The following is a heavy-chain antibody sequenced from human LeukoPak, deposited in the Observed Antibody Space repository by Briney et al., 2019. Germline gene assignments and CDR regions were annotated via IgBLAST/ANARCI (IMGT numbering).Heavy chain of an antibody. CDR1: GFTFSSHS. Sequence: GGSLRLSCAASGFTFSSHSMNWVRQAPGKGLEWVSSISSRSSYSYYADSVKGRFTISRDNTKNSLYLQMNSLRVEDTAVYYCARGGYSSSWGDFDYWGQGTLVTVSS. D-gene: IGHD6-19*01. J-gene: IGHJ4*02. CDR2: ISSRSSYS. V-gene: IGHV3-21*01. CDR3: ARGGYSSSWGDFDY.